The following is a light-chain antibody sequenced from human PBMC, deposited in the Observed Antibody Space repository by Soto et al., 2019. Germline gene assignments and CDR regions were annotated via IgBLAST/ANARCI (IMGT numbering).Light chain of an antibody. CDR3: ASWDDSLSGRV. Sequence: QSVLTQPPSASGTPGQRVTISCSGSSSNIGSNYVYWYQQLPGTAPKLLIYRNNQRPSGVPARFSGSKSGTSASLAISGLRSDDEADYYCASWDDSLSGRVFGVGTKLTVL. CDR2: RNN. CDR1: SSNIGSNY. V-gene: IGLV1-47*01. J-gene: IGLJ2*01.